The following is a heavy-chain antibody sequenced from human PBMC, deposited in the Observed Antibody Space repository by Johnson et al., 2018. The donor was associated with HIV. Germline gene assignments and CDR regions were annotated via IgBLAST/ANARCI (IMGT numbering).Heavy chain of an antibody. CDR2: MSYDGSNK. J-gene: IGHJ3*02. V-gene: IGHV3-30*03. D-gene: IGHD3-16*01. CDR3: ARDGGFVGAFDI. Sequence: QMQLVESGGGVVQTGTSLRLSCAASGFTFNTYGMHWVRQAPGKGLEWVALMSYDGSNKYYADSVKGRFTISRDNSKNTLYLQMNSLRAEDTAVYYCARDGGFVGAFDIWGQGTMVIVSS. CDR1: GFTFNTYG.